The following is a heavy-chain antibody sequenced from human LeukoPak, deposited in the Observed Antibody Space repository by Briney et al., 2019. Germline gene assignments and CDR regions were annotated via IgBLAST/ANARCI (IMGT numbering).Heavy chain of an antibody. CDR2: ISSSSSYR. J-gene: IGHJ4*02. V-gene: IGHV3-21*01. D-gene: IGHD7-27*01. Sequence: AGGSLRLSCAASGFTFSSYSMNWVRQAPGKGLESVSSISSSSSYRYYADSVKGRFTISRDNAKNSLYLQMNSLRAEDTAVYYCARDLYTGDWSYFDYWGQGTLVTVSS. CDR3: ARDLYTGDWSYFDY. CDR1: GFTFSSYS.